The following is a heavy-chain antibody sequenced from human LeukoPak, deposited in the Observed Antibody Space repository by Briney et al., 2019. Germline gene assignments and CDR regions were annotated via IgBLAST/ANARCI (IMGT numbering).Heavy chain of an antibody. Sequence: SETLSLTCAVYGGSFNGYYWSWIRQPPGKGLEWIGEINHSGSTNYNPSLKSRVTISVDTSKNQFSLKLSSVTAADTAVYYCARGDFWSGYLDYWGQGTLVTVSS. CDR1: GGSFNGYY. J-gene: IGHJ4*02. D-gene: IGHD3-3*01. CDR3: ARGDFWSGYLDY. CDR2: INHSGST. V-gene: IGHV4-34*01.